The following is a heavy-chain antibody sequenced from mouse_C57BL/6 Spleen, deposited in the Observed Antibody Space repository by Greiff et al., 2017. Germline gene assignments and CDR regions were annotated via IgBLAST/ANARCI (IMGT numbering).Heavy chain of an antibody. CDR3: ARGDYKGY. V-gene: IGHV7-1*01. CDR1: GFTFSDFY. D-gene: IGHD2-12*01. J-gene: IGHJ2*01. Sequence: EVKLMESGGGLVQSGRSLRLSCATSGFTFSDFYMEWVRQAPGKGLEWIAASRNKANDYTTEYSASVKGRFIVSRDTSQSILYLRMNALGAEDTAIYYCARGDYKGYWGQGTALTVSS. CDR2: SRNKANDYTT.